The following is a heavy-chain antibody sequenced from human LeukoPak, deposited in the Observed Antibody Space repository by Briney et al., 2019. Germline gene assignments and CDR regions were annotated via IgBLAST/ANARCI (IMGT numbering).Heavy chain of an antibody. CDR2: ISAYNGNT. CDR3: ARIWDYDFWSGYYTHDY. V-gene: IGHV1-18*01. Sequence: GASVKVSSKASGYTFTSYGISWVRQAPGHELEWMGRISAYNGNTNYAQKFQGRVTMTTGTSTSTADMELRSLRSDDTAVYYCARIWDYDFWSGYYTHDYWGQGTLVTVSS. J-gene: IGHJ4*02. D-gene: IGHD3-3*01. CDR1: GYTFTSYG.